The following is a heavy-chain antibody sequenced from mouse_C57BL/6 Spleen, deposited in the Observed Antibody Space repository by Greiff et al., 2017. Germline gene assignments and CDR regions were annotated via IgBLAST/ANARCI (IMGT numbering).Heavy chain of an antibody. J-gene: IGHJ4*01. CDR2: INPSNGGT. CDR1: GYTFTSSW. Sequence: QVQLKQPGTELVKPGASVTLSCTASGYTFTSSWMHCVKQRPGQGLEWIGNINPSNGGTNYNEKFKSKAPLTVDKSSSTAYMQLSSLTSEDSAVYYCAREYDYDEAMDYWGQGTSVTVSS. V-gene: IGHV1-53*01. D-gene: IGHD2-4*01. CDR3: AREYDYDEAMDY.